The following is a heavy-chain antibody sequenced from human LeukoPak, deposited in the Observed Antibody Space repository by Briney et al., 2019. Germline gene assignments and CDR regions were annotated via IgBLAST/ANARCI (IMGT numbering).Heavy chain of an antibody. CDR2: IIPILGIA. J-gene: IGHJ4*02. CDR1: GGTFSSYA. CDR3: ASRYSGSYRPFDY. Sequence: SVKVSCKASGGTFSSYAIIWVRQAPGQGLEWMGRIIPILGIANYAQKFQGRVTITADKSTSTAYMELSSLRSEDTAEYYCASRYSGSYRPFDYWGQGTLVTVSS. D-gene: IGHD1-26*01. V-gene: IGHV1-69*04.